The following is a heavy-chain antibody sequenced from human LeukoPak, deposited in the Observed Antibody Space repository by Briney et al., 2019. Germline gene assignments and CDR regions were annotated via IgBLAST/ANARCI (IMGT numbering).Heavy chain of an antibody. Sequence: ASVKVSCKASGYTFTSYDINWVRQATGQGLEWMGWMNPNSGNTGYAQKFQGRVTMTRNTSISTAYMELSSLRSEDTAVYYCARDPPSGYDLWSGYPYFDYWGQGTLVTVSS. D-gene: IGHD3-3*01. CDR1: GYTFTSYD. J-gene: IGHJ4*02. V-gene: IGHV1-8*01. CDR2: MNPNSGNT. CDR3: ARDPPSGYDLWSGYPYFDY.